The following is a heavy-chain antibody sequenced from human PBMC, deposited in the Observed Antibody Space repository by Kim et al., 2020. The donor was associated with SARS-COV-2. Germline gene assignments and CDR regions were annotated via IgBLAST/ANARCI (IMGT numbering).Heavy chain of an antibody. V-gene: IGHV7-4-1*02. CDR2: INTNTGNP. Sequence: ASVKVSCKASGYTFTSYAINWVRQAPGQGLEWMGWINTNTGNPTYAQGFTGPFVFSFDTSVSTAYLQISSLKPEDTAVYFCARGQGNFGSGSYDPFLLLWYGMDVWGQGTTVTVSS. J-gene: IGHJ6*02. CDR1: GYTFTSYA. CDR3: ARGQGNFGSGSYDPFLLLWYGMDV. D-gene: IGHD3-10*01.